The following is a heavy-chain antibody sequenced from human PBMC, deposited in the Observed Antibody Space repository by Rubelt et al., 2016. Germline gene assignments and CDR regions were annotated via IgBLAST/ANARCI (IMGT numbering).Heavy chain of an antibody. Sequence: GGGLVQPGGSLRLSCAASGFTLSSYAMHWVRQAPGKGLEWVAVISYDGSNKYYADSVKGRFTISRDNSKNTLYLQMNSLRAEDTAVYYCARELAEHAFDIWGQGTMVTVSS. J-gene: IGHJ3*02. V-gene: IGHV3-30*04. CDR1: GFTLSSYA. CDR2: ISYDGSNK. CDR3: ARELAEHAFDI. D-gene: IGHD1-14*01.